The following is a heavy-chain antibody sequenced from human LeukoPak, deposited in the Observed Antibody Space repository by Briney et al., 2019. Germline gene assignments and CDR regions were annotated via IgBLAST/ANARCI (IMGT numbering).Heavy chain of an antibody. J-gene: IGHJ6*04. CDR2: IISSIGNI. D-gene: IGHD3-10*01. CDR1: GFTFSRYS. Sequence: PGGSLRLSCAASGFTFSRYSMNWVRKAPGKGLEWISYIISSIGNIYYADSVKGRFTISRDNAENSLYLQMNSLRAEDSAIYYCARSASGSYYKLVYYYQMDVWGKGTTVTVSS. V-gene: IGHV3-48*01. CDR3: ARSASGSYYKLVYYYQMDV.